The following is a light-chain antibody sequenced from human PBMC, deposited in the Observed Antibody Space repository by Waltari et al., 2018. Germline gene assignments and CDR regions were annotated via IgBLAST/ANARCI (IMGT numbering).Light chain of an antibody. J-gene: IGLJ2*01. CDR3: QSADSSGIVE. V-gene: IGLV3-25*03. CDR1: PLGQQS. CDR2: KDT. Sequence: SYELTQPSSVSVSPGQTARITCSGDPLGQQSVYWYQQRPGQAPIMVMYKDTQRPSGIPERFSGASSGTTVTLIISEVQAEDEADYYCQSADSSGIVEFGGGTKLTVL.